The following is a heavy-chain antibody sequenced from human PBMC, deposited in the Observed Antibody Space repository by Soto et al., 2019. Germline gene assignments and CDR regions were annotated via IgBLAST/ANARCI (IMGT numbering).Heavy chain of an antibody. Sequence: QVQLQESGPGLVKPSETLSLTCTVSGGSISSYYWSWIRQPPGKGLEWIGYIYYSGSTNYNPSLKSRVTVSVDTSKNQFSLKLSSVTAADTAVYYCARYIAVAGIGFDYWGQGTLVTVSS. CDR1: GGSISSYY. D-gene: IGHD6-19*01. J-gene: IGHJ4*02. CDR2: IYYSGST. CDR3: ARYIAVAGIGFDY. V-gene: IGHV4-59*01.